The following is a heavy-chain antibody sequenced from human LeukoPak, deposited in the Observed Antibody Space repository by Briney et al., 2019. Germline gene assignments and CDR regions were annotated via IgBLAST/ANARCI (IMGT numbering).Heavy chain of an antibody. CDR3: ARTTEAHSWRTRYYDYYMDV. D-gene: IGHD6-13*01. Sequence: SVKVSCKASGGTFSNYVISWVRQAPGQGLEWMGGIIPIFGTANYAQKFRGRVTITADKSTRTAYMELSSLRSEDTAVYYCARTTEAHSWRTRYYDYYMDVWGKGTTVTVSS. V-gene: IGHV1-69*06. J-gene: IGHJ6*03. CDR1: GGTFSNYV. CDR2: IIPIFGTA.